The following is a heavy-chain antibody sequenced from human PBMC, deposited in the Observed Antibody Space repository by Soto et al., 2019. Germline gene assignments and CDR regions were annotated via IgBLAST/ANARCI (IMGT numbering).Heavy chain of an antibody. J-gene: IGHJ4*02. Sequence: QVQLQQWGAGLLKPSETLSLTCAVYGGSFSGYYWSWIRQPPGKGLEWIGEINHSGSTNYNPSLKSRVTISVDTSKNQFSLKLSSVTAADTAVYYCARGVPIINFDYWGQGTLVTVSS. CDR1: GGSFSGYY. D-gene: IGHD3-10*01. CDR3: ARGVPIINFDY. V-gene: IGHV4-34*01. CDR2: INHSGST.